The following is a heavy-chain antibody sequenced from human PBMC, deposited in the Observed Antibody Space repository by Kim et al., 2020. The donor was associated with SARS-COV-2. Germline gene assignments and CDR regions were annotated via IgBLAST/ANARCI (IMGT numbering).Heavy chain of an antibody. V-gene: IGHV4-39*01. D-gene: IGHD1-7*01. J-gene: IGHJ5*02. CDR3: ARHRPGPRITGTTLNWFDP. Sequence: SRVTISVDTSKNQFSLKLSSVTAADTAVYYCARHRPGPRITGTTLNWFDPWGQGTLVTVSS.